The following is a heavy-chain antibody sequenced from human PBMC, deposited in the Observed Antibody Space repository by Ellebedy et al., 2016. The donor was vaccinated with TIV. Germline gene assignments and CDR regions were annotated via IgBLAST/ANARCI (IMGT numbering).Heavy chain of an antibody. D-gene: IGHD3-10*01. CDR2: IKQDGSEK. CDR3: TREGRVGFDH. Sequence: GESLKISXAASGFNCSSYWMSWVRQAPGKGLEWVANIKQDGSEKYYVDSVKGRFTISRDNAKKSLYLQMSSLTVDDTAVYYCTREGRVGFDHWGQGTLVAVSS. V-gene: IGHV3-7*03. J-gene: IGHJ5*02. CDR1: GFNCSSYW.